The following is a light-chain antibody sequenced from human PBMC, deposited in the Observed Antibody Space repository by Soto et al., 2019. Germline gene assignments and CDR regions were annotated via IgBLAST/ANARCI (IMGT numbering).Light chain of an antibody. V-gene: IGLV2-14*01. CDR3: RSYPSSSTL. Sequence: QSALTQPASVSGSPGQSITISCTGTSSDVGGYDYVSWYQQHPDKAPKLMIYEVSNRPSGVSNRFSGSKSGNTASLTISGLQAEDEADYYCRSYPSSSTLLATGTKVTV. CDR1: SSDVGGYDY. CDR2: EVS. J-gene: IGLJ1*01.